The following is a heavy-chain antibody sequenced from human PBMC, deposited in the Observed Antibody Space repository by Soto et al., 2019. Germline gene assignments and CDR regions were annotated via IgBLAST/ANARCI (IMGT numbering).Heavy chain of an antibody. D-gene: IGHD3-3*01. CDR2: INHSGST. V-gene: IGHV4-34*01. Sequence: SETLSLTCAVYGGSLSGYYWSWIRQPPGKGLEWIGEINHSGSTNYNPSLKSRVTISVDTSKNQFSLKLSSVTAADTAVYYCARGRGAYTDFWSGYSYYYYGMDVWGQGTTVTVSS. J-gene: IGHJ6*02. CDR3: ARGRGAYTDFWSGYSYYYYGMDV. CDR1: GGSLSGYY.